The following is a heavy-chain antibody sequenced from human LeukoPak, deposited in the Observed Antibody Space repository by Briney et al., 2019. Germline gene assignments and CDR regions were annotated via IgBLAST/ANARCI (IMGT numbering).Heavy chain of an antibody. CDR2: ISYDGSNK. J-gene: IGHJ4*02. D-gene: IGHD3-10*01. V-gene: IGHV3-30*18. Sequence: GGSLRLSCSASRFTFSSYGMHWVRQAPGKGLEWVAVISYDGSNKYYADSVKGRFTISRDNSKNTLYLQMNTLRAEDTAVYYCAKLLGSGSYYNFDYWGQGTLVTVSS. CDR3: AKLLGSGSYYNFDY. CDR1: RFTFSSYG.